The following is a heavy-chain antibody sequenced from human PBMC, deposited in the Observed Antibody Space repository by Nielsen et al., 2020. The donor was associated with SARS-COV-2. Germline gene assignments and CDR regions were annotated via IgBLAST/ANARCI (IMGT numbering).Heavy chain of an antibody. CDR3: AKANYYDSSGYSH. CDR1: GFTFSSYA. V-gene: IGHV3-23*01. J-gene: IGHJ4*02. Sequence: GESLKISCAASGFTFSSYAMSWVRQAPGKGLEWVSAISGSGGSTYYADCVKGRFTISRDNSKNTLYLQMNSLSAEDTAVYYCAKANYYDSSGYSHWGQGTLVTVSS. D-gene: IGHD3-22*01. CDR2: ISGSGGST.